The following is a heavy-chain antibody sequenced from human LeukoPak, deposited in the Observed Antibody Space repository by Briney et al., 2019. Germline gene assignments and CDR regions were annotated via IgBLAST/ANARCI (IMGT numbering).Heavy chain of an antibody. D-gene: IGHD4-17*01. CDR1: GGTFSSYA. CDR3: ARDMTTVTYYYYYYGMDV. V-gene: IGHV1-69*04. CDR2: IIPILGIA. J-gene: IGHJ6*02. Sequence: SVKVSCKASGGTFSSYAISWVRQAPGQGLEWMGRIIPILGIANYAQKFQGRATITADKSTSTAYMELSSLRSEDTAVYYCARDMTTVTYYYYYYGMDVWGQGTTVTVSS.